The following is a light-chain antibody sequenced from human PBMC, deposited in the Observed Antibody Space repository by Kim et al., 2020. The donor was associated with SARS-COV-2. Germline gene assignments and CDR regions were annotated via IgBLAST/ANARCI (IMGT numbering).Light chain of an antibody. J-gene: IGLJ2*01. CDR3: AAWDDSLSGLV. V-gene: IGLV1-44*01. CDR2: DNN. Sequence: QRVTISCSGSSSNLGSHIVNWYRQLPGTAPKLVMYDNNLRPSGVPDRFSGSKSGTSASLAISGLQSDDEGDYYCAAWDDSLSGLVLGGGTKVTVL. CDR1: SSNLGSHI.